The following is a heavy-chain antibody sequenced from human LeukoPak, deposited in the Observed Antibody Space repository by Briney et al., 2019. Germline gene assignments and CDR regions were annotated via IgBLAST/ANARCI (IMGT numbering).Heavy chain of an antibody. CDR1: GYTFTSYY. D-gene: IGHD5-24*01. J-gene: IGHJ4*02. CDR3: ARIEMGNFDY. CDR2: INPSGGST. V-gene: IGHV1-46*01. Sequence: ASLNVSCTASGYTFTSYYMHWVRQAPGQGLEWIGIINPSGGSTSYAQKFQGRVTMTRDTSTSTVYMDLGSLRYEGTAVYYCARIEMGNFDYWGQGTLVTVSS.